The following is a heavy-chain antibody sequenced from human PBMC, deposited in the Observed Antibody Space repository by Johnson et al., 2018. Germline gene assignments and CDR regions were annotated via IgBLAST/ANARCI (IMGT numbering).Heavy chain of an antibody. CDR2: ISYDGSNK. CDR3: ARGITGTPGHYYYYYYMDV. V-gene: IGHV3-30*03. J-gene: IGHJ6*03. Sequence: QVQLVQSGGGLVQPGRSLRLSCAASGFTFSSYGMHWVRQAPGKGLEWVAVISYDGSNKYYADSGKGRFTLSRDNSKNTLYLQMNSLRAEETAVYYCARGITGTPGHYYYYYYMDVWGKGTTVTVSS. CDR1: GFTFSSYG. D-gene: IGHD1-7*01.